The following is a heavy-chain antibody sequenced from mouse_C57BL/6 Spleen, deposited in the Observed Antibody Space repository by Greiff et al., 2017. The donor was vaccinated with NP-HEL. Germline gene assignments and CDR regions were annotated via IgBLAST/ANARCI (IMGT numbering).Heavy chain of an antibody. V-gene: IGHV1-42*01. Sequence: VQLQQSGPELVKPGASVKISCKASGYSFTGYYMNWVKQSPEKSLEWIGEINPSTGGTTYNQKFKAKATLTVDKSSSTAYMQLKSLTSEDSAVYYCAETAQATEAWFAYWGQGTLVTVSA. D-gene: IGHD3-2*02. CDR3: AETAQATEAWFAY. CDR1: GYSFTGYY. CDR2: INPSTGGT. J-gene: IGHJ3*01.